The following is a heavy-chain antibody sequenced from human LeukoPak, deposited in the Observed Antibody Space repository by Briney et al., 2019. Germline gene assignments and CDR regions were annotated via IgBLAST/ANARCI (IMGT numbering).Heavy chain of an antibody. V-gene: IGHV4-39*01. Sequence: PSETLSLTCTVSGGTISSSSYYWGWHRQPPGKGLEWIGSIYYSGSTYYNPSLKSRVTISVDTSKNQFSLKLSSVTAADTAVYYCARQAIGYCSGGSCHNWFDPWGQGTLVTVSS. J-gene: IGHJ5*02. CDR3: ARQAIGYCSGGSCHNWFDP. CDR1: GGTISSSSYY. D-gene: IGHD2-15*01. CDR2: IYYSGST.